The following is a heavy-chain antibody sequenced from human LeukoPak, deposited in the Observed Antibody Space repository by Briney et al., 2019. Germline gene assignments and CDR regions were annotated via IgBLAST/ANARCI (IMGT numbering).Heavy chain of an antibody. D-gene: IGHD6-19*01. V-gene: IGHV3-30*02. CDR1: GFTFSSYG. CDR2: IRSDGSNK. CDR3: AKVAPGIAVSGYLDY. Sequence: GGSLRLSCAASGFTFSSYGMHWVRQAPGKGLEWVAFIRSDGSNKYYADSVRGRFTISRDNSKNTLYLQMNSLRVEDMAVYYCAKVAPGIAVSGYLDYWGQGTLVTVSS. J-gene: IGHJ4*02.